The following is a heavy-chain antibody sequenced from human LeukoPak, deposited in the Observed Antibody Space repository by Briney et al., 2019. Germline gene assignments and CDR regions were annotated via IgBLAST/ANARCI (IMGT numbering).Heavy chain of an antibody. J-gene: IGHJ3*02. CDR3: AKAHLGWLRFVAFDI. CDR1: GFTFCSYG. D-gene: IGHD5-12*01. CDR2: IWYDGSNK. V-gene: IGHV3-33*06. Sequence: RGSLRLSCAASGFTFCSYGMHWVRQAPGKGLEWVAVIWYDGSNKYYADSVKGRFTISRGNSKNTMYLQMNSLRAEDTAVYYCAKAHLGWLRFVAFDIWGQGTMVTVSS.